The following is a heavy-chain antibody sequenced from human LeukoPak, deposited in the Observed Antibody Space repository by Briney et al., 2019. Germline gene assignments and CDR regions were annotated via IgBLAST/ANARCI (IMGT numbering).Heavy chain of an antibody. J-gene: IGHJ6*04. CDR2: INHSGST. D-gene: IGHD2-2*01. CDR3: ARVLRSPAAISRVVYYGMDV. V-gene: IGHV4-34*01. CDR1: GGSFSGYY. Sequence: SENLSLTCAVYGGSFSGYYWSWLRQPPGKGLKWIGEINHSGSTNYNPSLKSRVTISVDTSKNQFSLKLSSVTAADTAVYYCARVLRSPAAISRVVYYGMDVWGKGTTVTVSS.